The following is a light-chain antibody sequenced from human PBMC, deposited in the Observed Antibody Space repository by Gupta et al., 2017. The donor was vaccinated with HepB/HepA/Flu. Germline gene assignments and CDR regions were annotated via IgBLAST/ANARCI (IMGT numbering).Light chain of an antibody. CDR2: DAS. CDR3: QQRSNWPPLT. J-gene: IGKJ4*01. CDR1: QSVSSY. Sequence: EIVLTQSPATLSLFPGERATLPCRASQSVSSYLSWYQQKPGQAPRLLIYDASNRATGIPARFSGSGSGTEFTLTISSREHEDFAVYYCQQRSNWPPLTFGGGTKVEIK. V-gene: IGKV3-11*01.